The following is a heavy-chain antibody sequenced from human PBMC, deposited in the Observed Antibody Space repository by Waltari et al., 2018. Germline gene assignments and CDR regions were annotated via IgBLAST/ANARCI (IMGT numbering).Heavy chain of an antibody. D-gene: IGHD3-9*01. J-gene: IGHJ4*02. CDR1: GYTFTGYY. Sequence: QVQLVQSGAEVKKPGASVKVSCKASGYTFTGYYMHWVRQAPGQGLEWMGRINPNSGGTNYAQKFQGRVTMTRDTSIRTAYMERSRLRSDDTAVYYGARGSDFDWLLSIDYWGQGTLVTVSS. CDR2: INPNSGGT. CDR3: ARGSDFDWLLSIDY. V-gene: IGHV1-2*06.